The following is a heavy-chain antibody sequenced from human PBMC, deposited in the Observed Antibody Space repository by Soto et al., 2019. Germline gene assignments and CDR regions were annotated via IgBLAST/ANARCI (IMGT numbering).Heavy chain of an antibody. D-gene: IGHD2-2*01. J-gene: IGHJ6*01. CDR1: GYTFTSYD. CDR3: ARDRCISIICYAPAVYGVGV. Sequence: QVQLVQSGAEVKKPGASVKVSCKASGYTFTSYDINWVRQATGQGLEWMGWMNPNSGNTGYAQKFQGRVTMTRNTPISTPYIELSSRRSADTAVYYCARDRCISIICYAPAVYGVGVWGQGTTVTVSS. V-gene: IGHV1-8*01. CDR2: MNPNSGNT.